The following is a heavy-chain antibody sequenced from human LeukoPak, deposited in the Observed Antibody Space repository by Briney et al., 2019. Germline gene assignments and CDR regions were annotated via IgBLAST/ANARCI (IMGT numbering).Heavy chain of an antibody. V-gene: IGHV4-34*01. D-gene: IGHD2-21*01. J-gene: IGHJ6*03. CDR3: ARTHYSNYYYYMDV. CDR2: INHSGST. CDR1: GGSFSGYY. Sequence: SETLSLTCAVYGGSFSGYYWSWIRQPPGKGLEWIGEINHSGSTNYNPSLKSRVTISVDTSKNQFSLKLSSVTAADTATYFCARTHYSNYYYYMDVWGKGTTVTVSS.